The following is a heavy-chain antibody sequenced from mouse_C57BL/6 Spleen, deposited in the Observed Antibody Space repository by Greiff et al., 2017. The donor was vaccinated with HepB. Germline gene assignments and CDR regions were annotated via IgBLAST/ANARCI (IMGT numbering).Heavy chain of an antibody. Sequence: QVQLKESGPGLVAPSQSLSITCTVSGFSLTSYGVHWVRQPPGKGLEWLVVIWSDGSTTYNSALKSRLSISRDNSKSQVFLKMNSLQTDDTAMYYCARHVGYYYGSSGYAMDYWGQGTSVTVSS. D-gene: IGHD1-1*01. J-gene: IGHJ4*01. CDR2: IWSDGST. V-gene: IGHV2-6-1*01. CDR1: GFSLTSYG. CDR3: ARHVGYYYGSSGYAMDY.